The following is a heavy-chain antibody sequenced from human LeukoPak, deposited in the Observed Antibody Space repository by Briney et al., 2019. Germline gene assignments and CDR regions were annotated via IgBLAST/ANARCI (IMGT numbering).Heavy chain of an antibody. D-gene: IGHD1-26*01. Sequence: ASVKVSCKASGYTFTADYLHWVRQAPGQGLEWMGWISAKNGNTNYAQKVQGRVTMTTDTSTNTAYMELRSLRSDDTAVYYCARDTEWEKNPDYFDYWGQGTLVTVSS. CDR3: ARDTEWEKNPDYFDY. CDR2: ISAKNGNT. V-gene: IGHV1-18*04. J-gene: IGHJ4*02. CDR1: GYTFTADY.